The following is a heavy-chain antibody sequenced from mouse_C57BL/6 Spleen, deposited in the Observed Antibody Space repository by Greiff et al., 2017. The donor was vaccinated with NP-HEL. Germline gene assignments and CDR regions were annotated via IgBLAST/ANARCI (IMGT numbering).Heavy chain of an antibody. CDR2: IDPSDSYT. Sequence: QVQLQQSGAELVMPGASVKLSCKASGYTFTSYWMHWVKQRPGQGLEWIGEIDPSDSYTNYNQKFKGKSTLTVDKSSSTAYMQLSSLTSEDSAVYYCARGLDGPYAMDYWGQGTSVTVSS. V-gene: IGHV1-69*01. J-gene: IGHJ4*01. CDR3: ARGLDGPYAMDY. CDR1: GYTFTSYW. D-gene: IGHD2-3*01.